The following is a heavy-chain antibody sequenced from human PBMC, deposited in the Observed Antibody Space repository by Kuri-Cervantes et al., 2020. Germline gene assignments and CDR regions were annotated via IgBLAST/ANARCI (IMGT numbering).Heavy chain of an antibody. CDR1: GGSISRYY. Sequence: SETLSHMCTVSGGSISRYYLSRIRQPPGKGLEWIGYSDYSGSTNYSPSIKSRVTISVDTSKNPFSMKLSSVTAAGTAVYYCARTTSIAARDWFSYYYYLDVWGKGTTVTVSS. D-gene: IGHD6-6*01. CDR2: SDYSGST. V-gene: IGHV4-59*01. CDR3: ARTTSIAARDWFSYYYYLDV. J-gene: IGHJ6*03.